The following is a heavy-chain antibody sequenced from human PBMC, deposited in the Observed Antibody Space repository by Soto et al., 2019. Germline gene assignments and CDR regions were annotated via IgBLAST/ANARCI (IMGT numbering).Heavy chain of an antibody. CDR3: ARDRPPAVAGMYYFDY. V-gene: IGHV1-46*03. Sequence: QVQLVQSGAEVKKPGASVKVSCKASGYTFTSYYMHWVRQAPGQGLEWMGIINPSGGSTSYAQKFQGRVTITRDTSTSTVYMELSSLRSEDTAVYYCARDRPPAVAGMYYFDYWGQGTLVTVSS. CDR2: INPSGGST. J-gene: IGHJ4*02. D-gene: IGHD6-19*01. CDR1: GYTFTSYY.